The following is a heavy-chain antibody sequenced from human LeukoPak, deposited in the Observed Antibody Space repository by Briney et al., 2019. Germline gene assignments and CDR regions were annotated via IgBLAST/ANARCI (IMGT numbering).Heavy chain of an antibody. Sequence: PGGSLRLSCAASGFTFSSYAMNWVRQAPGKGLERVSGISGSGGRTYYADSVKGRFTISKDNSVNTLYLRINGLRAEDTAVYYCAKEPVITVTTYSRHFDYWGQGTLVTVSS. D-gene: IGHD4-17*01. V-gene: IGHV3-23*01. J-gene: IGHJ4*02. CDR1: GFTFSSYA. CDR2: ISGSGGRT. CDR3: AKEPVITVTTYSRHFDY.